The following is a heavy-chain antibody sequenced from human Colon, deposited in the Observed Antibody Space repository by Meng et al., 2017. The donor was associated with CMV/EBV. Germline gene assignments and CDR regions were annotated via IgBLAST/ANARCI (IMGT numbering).Heavy chain of an antibody. CDR3: ARQGGVKKTPFDY. Sequence: GGSLRLSCAGSGFIFSDHYIDWVRQAPGKGLEWVGRAANKADSYTTEYAASVKGRFTFSRDDSENSVYLQMNSLKSEDTAVYYCARQGGVKKTPFDYWGQGTLVTVSS. J-gene: IGHJ4*02. CDR1: GFIFSDHY. V-gene: IGHV3-72*01. D-gene: IGHD3-3*01. CDR2: AANKADSYTT.